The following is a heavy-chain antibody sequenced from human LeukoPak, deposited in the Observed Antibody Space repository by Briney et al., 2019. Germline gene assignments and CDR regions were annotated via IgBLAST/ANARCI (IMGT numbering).Heavy chain of an antibody. CDR2: LSGSGGTT. Sequence: ETLSLTCTVSGASLSGFQYYWGWVRQPPGKGLEWVSALSGSGGTTYYADSVKGRFTISRDNSKNTLYLQMNSLRAEDTAVYYCAKDPRRYSRTGGYFDYWGQGTLVTVSS. D-gene: IGHD6-13*01. CDR1: GASLSGFQYY. CDR3: AKDPRRYSRTGGYFDY. V-gene: IGHV3-23*01. J-gene: IGHJ4*02.